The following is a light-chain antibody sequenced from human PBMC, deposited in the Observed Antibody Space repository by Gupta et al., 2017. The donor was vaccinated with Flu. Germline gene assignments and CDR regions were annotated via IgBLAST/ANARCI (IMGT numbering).Light chain of an antibody. V-gene: IGLV1-51*02. CDR2: ENN. Sequence: QSVLTPPPSVSAAPGPQVTISCSGSSSNIGNNYVSWYQQLPGTSPKLLSYENNKRPSGIPDRFSGSKSGTSANLGITGLQTGDEADDYGGTWDSSLSAGVFGGGTKLTVL. J-gene: IGLJ2*01. CDR3: GTWDSSLSAGV. CDR1: SSNIGNNY.